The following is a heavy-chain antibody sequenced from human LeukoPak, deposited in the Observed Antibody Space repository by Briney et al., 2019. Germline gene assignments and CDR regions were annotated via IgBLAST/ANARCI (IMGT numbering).Heavy chain of an antibody. D-gene: IGHD6-19*01. J-gene: IGHJ4*02. Sequence: GGSLRLSCAASGFTFSSYSMNLVRQAPGKGLEWVSSISSSSSYIYYADSVKGRFTISRDNAKNSLYLQMNSLRAEDTAVYYCTRDRYSSGWYSGIDYWGQGTLVTVSS. CDR2: ISSSSSYI. V-gene: IGHV3-21*01. CDR3: TRDRYSSGWYSGIDY. CDR1: GFTFSSYS.